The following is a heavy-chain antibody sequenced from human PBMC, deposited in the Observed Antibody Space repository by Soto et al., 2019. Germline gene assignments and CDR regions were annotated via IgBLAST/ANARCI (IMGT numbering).Heavy chain of an antibody. CDR2: INSDGSST. V-gene: IGHV3-74*01. CDR1: GFTFSSYW. J-gene: IGHJ5*02. Sequence: VQLVESGGGLVQPGGSLRLSCAASGFTFSSYWMHWVRQAPGKGLVWVSRINSDGSSTSYADSVKGRFTISRDNAKNTLYLQMNSLRAEDTAVYYCARGSSSWYVGQEFDPWGQGTLVTVSS. CDR3: ARGSSSWYVGQEFDP. D-gene: IGHD6-13*01.